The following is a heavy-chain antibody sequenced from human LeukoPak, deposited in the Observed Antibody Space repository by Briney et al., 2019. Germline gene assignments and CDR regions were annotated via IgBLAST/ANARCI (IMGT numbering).Heavy chain of an antibody. Sequence: GDSLRLSCAASEFTVSSNYMSWVRQAPGKGLEWVSVIYSGGTTYYADSVKGRFTISRDNSKNTLYLQMNSLRADDTAVYYCASGVRGVMIETWGQGTLVTVSS. J-gene: IGHJ4*02. D-gene: IGHD3-10*01. V-gene: IGHV3-53*01. CDR2: IYSGGTT. CDR3: ASGVRGVMIET. CDR1: EFTVSSNY.